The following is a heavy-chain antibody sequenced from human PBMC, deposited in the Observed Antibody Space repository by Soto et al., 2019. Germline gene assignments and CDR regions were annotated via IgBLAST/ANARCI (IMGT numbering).Heavy chain of an antibody. V-gene: IGHV3-30*18. Sequence: GGSLRLSCAASGFTFNNYGMNWVRQAPDKGLEWVAIISNDGSNKYYIESVRGRFTISRDNSKNMLFLQMNSLRVEDTAVYFCTKDGRFDSDGSLYYYYYGMDVWGQGTTVTVPS. CDR1: GFTFNNYG. J-gene: IGHJ6*02. CDR3: TKDGRFDSDGSLYYYYYGMDV. D-gene: IGHD2-15*01. CDR2: ISNDGSNK.